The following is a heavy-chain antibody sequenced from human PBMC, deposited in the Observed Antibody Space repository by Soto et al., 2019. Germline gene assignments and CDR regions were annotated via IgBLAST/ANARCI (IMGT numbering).Heavy chain of an antibody. D-gene: IGHD2-15*01. Sequence: SVKVSCKASGGTFSSYAISWVRQAPGQGLEWMGGIIPIFGTANYAQKFQGRVTITADESTSTAYMELSSLRAEDTAVYYCARDSRWYQEANDAFDIWGQGTMVTVSS. V-gene: IGHV1-69*13. J-gene: IGHJ3*02. CDR3: ARDSRWYQEANDAFDI. CDR1: GGTFSSYA. CDR2: IIPIFGTA.